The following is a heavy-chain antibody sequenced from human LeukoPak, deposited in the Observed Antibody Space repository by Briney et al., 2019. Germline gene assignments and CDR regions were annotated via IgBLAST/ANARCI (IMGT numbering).Heavy chain of an antibody. J-gene: IGHJ4*02. V-gene: IGHV1-18*01. CDR1: SYTFTNYG. CDR2: ISPYNENT. Sequence: GASVKVSCKASSYTFTNYGINWVRQAPGQGLEWMGWISPYNENTKYAQKFQGRVTMTTDTSTSTAYMELRSLRSDDTAPYYCRREPSESFIDYWGQGTLVTVSS. D-gene: IGHD1-26*01. CDR3: RREPSESFIDY.